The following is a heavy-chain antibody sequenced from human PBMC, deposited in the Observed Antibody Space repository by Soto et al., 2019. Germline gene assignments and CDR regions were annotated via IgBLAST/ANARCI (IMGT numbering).Heavy chain of an antibody. Sequence: QVQLQESGPGLVKPSQTLSLTCTVSGGSISSGGYYWSWIRQHPGKGLEWIGYIYYSGSTYYNPSLKSRVTLAADTSKNQFSLKLSSVTAADTAVYYCARDLWAQNPGDAFDIWGQGTMVTVSS. D-gene: IGHD3-10*01. CDR3: ARDLWAQNPGDAFDI. CDR1: GGSISSGGYY. J-gene: IGHJ3*02. V-gene: IGHV4-31*03. CDR2: IYYSGST.